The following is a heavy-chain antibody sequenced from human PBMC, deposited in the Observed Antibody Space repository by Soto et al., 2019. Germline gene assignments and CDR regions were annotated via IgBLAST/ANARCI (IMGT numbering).Heavy chain of an antibody. CDR2: INHSGST. D-gene: IGHD2-15*01. J-gene: IGHJ6*02. CDR3: ARLVVVAATPDYYYYGMDV. CDR1: GGSFSGYY. Sequence: PSETLSLTCAVYGGSFSGYYWSWIRQPPGKGLEWIGEINHSGSTNYNPSLKSRVTISVDTSKNQFSLKLSSVTAADTAVYYCARLVVVAATPDYYYYGMDVWGQGTTVTVSS. V-gene: IGHV4-34*01.